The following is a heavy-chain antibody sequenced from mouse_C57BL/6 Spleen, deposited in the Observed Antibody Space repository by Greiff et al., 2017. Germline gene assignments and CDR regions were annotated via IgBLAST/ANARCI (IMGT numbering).Heavy chain of an antibody. Sequence: VKLQESGAELVRPGASVTLSCKASGYTFTDYEMHWVKQTPVHGLEWIGAIDPETGGTAYNQKFKGKAILTADKSSSTAYMELRSLTSEDSAVYYCTREPITTVVAYYAMDYWGQGTSVTVSS. J-gene: IGHJ4*01. CDR3: TREPITTVVAYYAMDY. CDR2: IDPETGGT. V-gene: IGHV1-15*01. D-gene: IGHD1-1*01. CDR1: GYTFTDYE.